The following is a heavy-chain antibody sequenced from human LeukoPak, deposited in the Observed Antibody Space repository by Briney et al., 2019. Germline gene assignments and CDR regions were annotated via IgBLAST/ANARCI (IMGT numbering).Heavy chain of an antibody. V-gene: IGHV3-23*01. CDR2: ISGSGGST. J-gene: IGHJ4*02. CDR1: GFTFSSYA. Sequence: GGSLRLSCAASGFTFSSYAMSWVRQAPGKGLEWVSAISGSGGSTYYADSVKGRFTISRDNSKNTLYLQMNSLRAEDTAVYYCAKAQWELLFSGGWRPPFDYWGQGTLVTVSS. CDR3: AKAQWELLFSGGWRPPFDY. D-gene: IGHD1-26*01.